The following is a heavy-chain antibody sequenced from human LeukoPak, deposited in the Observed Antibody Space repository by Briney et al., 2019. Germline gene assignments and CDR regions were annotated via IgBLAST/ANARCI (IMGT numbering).Heavy chain of an antibody. Sequence: GGSLRLSCAASGFTFDDYGMSWVRQAPGKGLEWVSGINWNGGSTGYADSVKGRFTISRDNSKDTLYLQMNSLGAEDTAVYYCAKDRPNGSDHWGQGTLVTVSS. V-gene: IGHV3-20*04. J-gene: IGHJ5*02. D-gene: IGHD1-26*01. CDR1: GFTFDDYG. CDR3: AKDRPNGSDH. CDR2: INWNGGST.